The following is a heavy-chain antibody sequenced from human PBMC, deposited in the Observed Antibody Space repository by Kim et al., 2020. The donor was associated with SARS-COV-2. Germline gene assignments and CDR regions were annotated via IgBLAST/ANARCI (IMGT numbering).Heavy chain of an antibody. J-gene: IGHJ4*02. D-gene: IGHD2-2*01. CDR1: GFTFSSYA. V-gene: IGHV3-30-3*01. CDR3: AVPILAAVFAY. Sequence: GGSLRLSCAASGFTFSSYAMHWVRQAPGKGLEWVAVISYDGSNKYYADSVKGRFTISRDNSKNTLYLQMNSLRAEDTAVYYCAVPILAAVFAYWGQGTLV. CDR2: ISYDGSNK.